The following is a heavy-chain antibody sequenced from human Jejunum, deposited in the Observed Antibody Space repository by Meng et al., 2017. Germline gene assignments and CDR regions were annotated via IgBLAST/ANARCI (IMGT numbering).Heavy chain of an antibody. D-gene: IGHD5-12*01. CDR2: MNGDGSST. CDR3: ATGGSGYSGY. CDR1: GFTFRTYW. V-gene: IGHV3-74*01. J-gene: IGHJ4*02. Sequence: GESLKISCAASGFTFRTYWMHSVRQAPGKGLVWVSRMNGDGSSTNYADSVKGRFLISRDNAKNTLYLQMSSLTAEDTAVYFCATGGSGYSGYWGQGTLVTVSS.